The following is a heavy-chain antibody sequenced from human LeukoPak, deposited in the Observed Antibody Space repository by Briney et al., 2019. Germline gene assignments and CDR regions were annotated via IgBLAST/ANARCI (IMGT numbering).Heavy chain of an antibody. Sequence: SETLSLTCTVSGGSISSSSYYWGWIRQPPGKGLEWIGSIYYSGSTYYNPSLKSRVTISVDTSKNQFSLKLSSVTAADTAVYYCARSQGGYSYGQGGGYYFDYWGQGTLVTVSS. CDR2: IYYSGST. CDR1: GGSISSSSYY. D-gene: IGHD5-18*01. CDR3: ARSQGGYSYGQGGGYYFDY. J-gene: IGHJ4*02. V-gene: IGHV4-39*01.